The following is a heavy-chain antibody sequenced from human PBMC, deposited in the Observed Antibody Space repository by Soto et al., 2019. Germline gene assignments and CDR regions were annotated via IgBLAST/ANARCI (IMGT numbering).Heavy chain of an antibody. CDR3: ARGGHSSSSQAYAFDI. V-gene: IGHV4-34*01. CDR1: GGSFSGYY. CDR2: INHSGST. J-gene: IGHJ3*02. Sequence: QVQLQQWGAGLLKPSETLSLTCAVYGGSFSGYYWSWIRQPPGKGLEWIGEINHSGSTNYNPSLKRRVTISVDTSKNQFSLKLSSVTAADTAVYYCARGGHSSSSQAYAFDIWGQGTMVTVSS. D-gene: IGHD6-6*01.